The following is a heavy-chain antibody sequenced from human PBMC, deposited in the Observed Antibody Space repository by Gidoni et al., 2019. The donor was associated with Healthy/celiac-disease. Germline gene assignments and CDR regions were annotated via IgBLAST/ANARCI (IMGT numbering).Heavy chain of an antibody. CDR1: GFTFSSYG. D-gene: IGHD6-19*01. Sequence: QVQLVESGGGVVQPGRSLRLSCAASGFTFSSYGIHWVRQAPGTGLEWGAVISCEGSNKYYADAVKGRFTISRDNSKNTLYLQMNSLRAEDTAVYYCAKDKNRRGIAVAGLWGQGTLVTVSS. V-gene: IGHV3-30*18. CDR3: AKDKNRRGIAVAGL. CDR2: ISCEGSNK. J-gene: IGHJ4*02.